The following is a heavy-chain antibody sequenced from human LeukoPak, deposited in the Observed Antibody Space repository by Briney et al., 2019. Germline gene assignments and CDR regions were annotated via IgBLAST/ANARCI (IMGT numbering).Heavy chain of an antibody. J-gene: IGHJ4*02. D-gene: IGHD2-21*02. V-gene: IGHV3-48*03. CDR2: ISSSGDTI. CDR1: GFSFRSYE. Sequence: GGSLRLSCAASGFSFRSYEMNWVRQAPGKWLEWVSYISSSGDTIYYADSVKGRLTISRDNAKDSLYLQMNSLRAEDTAVYYCVRETCGGDCRSSLGFDYWGQGTLVTVSS. CDR3: VRETCGGDCRSSLGFDY.